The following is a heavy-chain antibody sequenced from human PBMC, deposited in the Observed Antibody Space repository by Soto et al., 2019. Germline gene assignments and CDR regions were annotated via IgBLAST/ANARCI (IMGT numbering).Heavy chain of an antibody. CDR2: IDNTGRGT. V-gene: IGHV3-74*01. CDR3: ARDQTVAGPTTFDY. CDR1: GVTFNMYW. Sequence: PGGSMELSSASSGVTFNMYWMHWFRQIVGNGLEWVSRIDNTGRGTTYADSVKGRFTISRDNAKNTLYLRMNSLRAEDTAVYYCARDQTVAGPTTFDYCGQGTLVTVSS. D-gene: IGHD6-19*01. J-gene: IGHJ4*02.